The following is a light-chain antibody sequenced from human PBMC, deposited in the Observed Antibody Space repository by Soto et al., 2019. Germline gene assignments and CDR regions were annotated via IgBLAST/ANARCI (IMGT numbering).Light chain of an antibody. CDR2: DVS. CDR3: CSYAGSPKYV. V-gene: IGLV2-11*01. Sequence: QSALTQPRSVSGSPGQSVTISCTGTSSDVGGYNYVSWYQQHPGKAPKVMIYDVSERPSGVPDRFSGSKSGNTASLTTSGLQAEDEADYYCCSYAGSPKYVFPTATKLTVL. CDR1: SSDVGGYNY. J-gene: IGLJ1*01.